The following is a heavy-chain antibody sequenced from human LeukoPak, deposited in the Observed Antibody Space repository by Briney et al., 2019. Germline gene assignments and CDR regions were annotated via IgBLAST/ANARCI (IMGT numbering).Heavy chain of an antibody. D-gene: IGHD3-3*01. CDR2: ISGSDGST. CDR1: GFTFSSYA. J-gene: IGHJ4*02. CDR3: ARGASVGGGYLIDF. V-gene: IGHV3-23*01. Sequence: SGGSLRLSCAASGFTFSSYAMSWVRQAPGKGLEWVSAISGSDGSTYYADSVKGRFTISRDNSKNTLYLHMESVRVEDTGVYYCARGASVGGGYLIDFWGQGILVTVSS.